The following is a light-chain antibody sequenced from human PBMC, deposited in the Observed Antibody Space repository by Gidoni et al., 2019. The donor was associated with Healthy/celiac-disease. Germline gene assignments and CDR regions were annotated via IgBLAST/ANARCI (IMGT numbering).Light chain of an antibody. CDR1: QSVSSSY. Sequence: EIVLTQSPGTLSLSPGDRANLSCRASQSVSSSYLAWYQQKPGQAPRLLIYGASRRATGIPDRFSGSGSGTDFTLTIIRLEPEDFAVYYCQQYGSSPYTFGQXTKLEIK. J-gene: IGKJ2*01. V-gene: IGKV3-20*01. CDR3: QQYGSSPYT. CDR2: GAS.